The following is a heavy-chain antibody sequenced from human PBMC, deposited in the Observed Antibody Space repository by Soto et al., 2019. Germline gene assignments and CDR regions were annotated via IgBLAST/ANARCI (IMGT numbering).Heavy chain of an antibody. CDR3: AREPGEIVGYSYGHHFDY. J-gene: IGHJ4*02. V-gene: IGHV1-46*01. Sequence: ASVKVSCKASGYTFTSYYMHWVRQAPGQGLEWMGIINPSGGSTSYAQKFQGRVTMTRDTSTSTVYMELSGLRSEDTAVYYCAREPGEIVGYSYGHHFDYWGQGTLVTVSS. CDR2: INPSGGST. D-gene: IGHD5-18*01. CDR1: GYTFTSYY.